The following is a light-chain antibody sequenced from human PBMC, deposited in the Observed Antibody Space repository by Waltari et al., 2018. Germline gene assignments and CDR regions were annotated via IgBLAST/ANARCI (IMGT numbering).Light chain of an antibody. CDR1: SADVGGYDY. CDR3: SSHAGNNLWI. CDR2: DVT. J-gene: IGLJ2*01. V-gene: IGLV2-8*01. Sequence: ALTQPPSASGSPGQSVTISCTGTSADVGGYDYVSWYQQHPGKVPKLIIYDVTKRPSGVPPRFSASKSGNSASLTVSGLQAEDEADYYCSSHAGNNLWIFGGGTKVTVL.